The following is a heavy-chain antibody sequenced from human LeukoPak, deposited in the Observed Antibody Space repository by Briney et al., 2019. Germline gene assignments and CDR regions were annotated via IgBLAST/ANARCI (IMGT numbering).Heavy chain of an antibody. CDR3: ARDRSPYYDSSGYYPIDAFDY. J-gene: IGHJ4*02. CDR1: GGTFSSYA. D-gene: IGHD3-22*01. CDR2: IIPIFGTA. V-gene: IGHV1-69*05. Sequence: ASVKVSCKASGGTFSSYAISWVRQAPGQGLEWMGGIIPIFGTANYAQKFQGRVTITTDESTSTAYMELSSLRSEDTAVYYCARDRSPYYDSSGYYPIDAFDYWGRGTLVTVSS.